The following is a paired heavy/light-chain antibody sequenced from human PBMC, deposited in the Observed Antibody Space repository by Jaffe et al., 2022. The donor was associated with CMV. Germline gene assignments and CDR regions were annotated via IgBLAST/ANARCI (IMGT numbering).Light chain of an antibody. Sequence: QSALTQPASVSGSPGQSITISCTGTSTDIGIYNYVSWYQQHPGKAPKFIISDVSDRPSGVSDRFSGSKSGNTASLTISGLQAEDEADYYCSSYTISRTLVFGGGTKLTVL. CDR2: DVS. V-gene: IGLV2-14*03. J-gene: IGLJ3*02. CDR1: STDIGIYNY. CDR3: SSYTISRTLV.
Heavy chain of an antibody. D-gene: IGHD6-13*01. CDR2: VWYDGSYT. CDR1: GFTFRNYG. J-gene: IGHJ3*02. Sequence: QVQLVESGGGVAQPGRSLRLSCAASGFTFRNYGMHWVRQAPGKGLEWVAGVWYDGSYTYYGDSVKGRFSISRDNSKNTLYLQMNSLIAEDTAVYYCARDLRDGSSWYSFAFDIWGQGTMVTVSS. CDR3: ARDLRDGSSWYSFAFDI. V-gene: IGHV3-33*01.